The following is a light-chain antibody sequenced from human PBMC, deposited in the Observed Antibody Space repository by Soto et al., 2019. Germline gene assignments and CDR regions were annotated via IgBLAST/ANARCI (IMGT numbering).Light chain of an antibody. Sequence: QSVLTQPASVSGSPGQSITISCTGTSSDVGGYNSVSWYQHHPGKAHKLMIFDVSDRPSGVSSRFSGSKSGNTASLTISGLQAGDEADYYCSSYTTSSTPHYVFGPGTKGTVL. V-gene: IGLV2-14*03. J-gene: IGLJ1*01. CDR3: SSYTTSSTPHYV. CDR2: DVS. CDR1: SSDVGGYNS.